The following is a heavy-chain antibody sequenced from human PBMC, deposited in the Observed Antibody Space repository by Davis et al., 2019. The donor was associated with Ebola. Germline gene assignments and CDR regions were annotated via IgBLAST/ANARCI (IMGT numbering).Heavy chain of an antibody. CDR2: TYYNSKWYN. V-gene: IGHV6-1*01. D-gene: IGHD3/OR15-3a*01. CDR1: GASVSGNIPA. Sequence: PSETLSLTCALSGASVSGNIPAWNWIRQSPSRGLEWLGRTYYNSKWYNDYAVSVKSRITINPDTSKNQFSLHLNSVTPGDTAVYYCARGWLRTGFDYWGQGTLVTVSS. J-gene: IGHJ4*02. CDR3: ARGWLRTGFDY.